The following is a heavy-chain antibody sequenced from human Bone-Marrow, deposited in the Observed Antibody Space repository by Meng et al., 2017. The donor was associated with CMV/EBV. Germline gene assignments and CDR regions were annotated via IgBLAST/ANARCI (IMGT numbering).Heavy chain of an antibody. D-gene: IGHD4-17*01. Sequence: VESGGGLVPPGRSLRLSCTASGFPISNYWMSWVRHAPGKGLEWVANIKNDGSERYYVDSVKGRFSISRDNADNSLYLQMNNLRAEDTAVYYCRLGHYSQDWGQGTLVTVSS. CDR1: GFPISNYW. J-gene: IGHJ4*02. CDR2: IKNDGSER. CDR3: RLGHYSQD. V-gene: IGHV3-7*02.